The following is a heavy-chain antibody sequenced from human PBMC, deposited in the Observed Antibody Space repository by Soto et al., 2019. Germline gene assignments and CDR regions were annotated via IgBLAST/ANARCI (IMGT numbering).Heavy chain of an antibody. J-gene: IGHJ4*02. Sequence: GGSLRLSCAASGFTFSSYGMHWVRQVPGKGLEWVAVIWYDGSNKYYADSVKGRFTISRDNSKNTLYLQMNSLRAEDTAVYYCARERSDYGDYLDYWGQGTLVTVSS. CDR1: GFTFSSYG. CDR2: IWYDGSNK. D-gene: IGHD4-17*01. V-gene: IGHV3-33*01. CDR3: ARERSDYGDYLDY.